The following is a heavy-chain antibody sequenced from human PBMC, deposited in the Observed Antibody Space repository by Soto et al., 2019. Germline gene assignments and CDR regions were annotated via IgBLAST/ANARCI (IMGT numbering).Heavy chain of an antibody. CDR1: GCTFTGYY. Sequence: ASVKVSCKAAGCTFTGYYMHWVRQAPGQGLEWMGWINPNSGGTNYAQKFQGWVTMTRDTSISTAYMELSRLRSDDTAVYYCARAFAVDTAMVYARNYYGMDVWGQGTTVTVSS. CDR2: INPNSGGT. V-gene: IGHV1-2*04. D-gene: IGHD5-18*01. J-gene: IGHJ6*02. CDR3: ARAFAVDTAMVYARNYYGMDV.